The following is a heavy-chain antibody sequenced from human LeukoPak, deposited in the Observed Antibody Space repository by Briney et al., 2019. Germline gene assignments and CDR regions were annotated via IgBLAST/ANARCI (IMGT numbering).Heavy chain of an antibody. Sequence: PGGSLRLSCAASGSTFSNAWMSWVRQAPGKGLEWVSAISGSGGSTYYADSVKGRFTISRDNSKNTLYLQMNSLRAEDTAVYYCAKDRIVRSITMVRGPFDYWGQGTLVTVSS. CDR2: ISGSGGST. D-gene: IGHD3-10*01. V-gene: IGHV3-23*01. J-gene: IGHJ4*02. CDR1: GSTFSNAW. CDR3: AKDRIVRSITMVRGPFDY.